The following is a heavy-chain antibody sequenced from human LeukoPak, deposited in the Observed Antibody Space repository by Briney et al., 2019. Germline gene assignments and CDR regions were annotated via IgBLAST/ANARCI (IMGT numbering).Heavy chain of an antibody. Sequence: GGSLRLSCAASGFTFSSYSMNWVRQAPGKGLEWVSSISSSSSYIYYADSVKGRFTISRDNAKNSLYLQMNSLRAEDTAVYYCARDREITMVRGIHDYWGQGTLVTVSS. D-gene: IGHD3-10*01. J-gene: IGHJ4*02. CDR2: ISSSSSYI. CDR3: ARDREITMVRGIHDY. V-gene: IGHV3-21*01. CDR1: GFTFSSYS.